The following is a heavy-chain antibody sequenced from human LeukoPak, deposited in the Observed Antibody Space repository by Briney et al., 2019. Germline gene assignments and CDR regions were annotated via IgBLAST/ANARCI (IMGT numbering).Heavy chain of an antibody. V-gene: IGHV3-23*01. D-gene: IGHD1-14*01. CDR1: GFTFSSYA. CDR3: ARDPGSEGV. CDR2: ISGSGGST. Sequence: PGGSLRLSCAASGFTFSSYAVGWVRQAPGKGLEWVSAISGSGGSTYYADSVKGRFTISRDNSKNTLYLQMNSLRAEDTAVYYCARDPGSEGVWGQGTTVTVSS. J-gene: IGHJ6*02.